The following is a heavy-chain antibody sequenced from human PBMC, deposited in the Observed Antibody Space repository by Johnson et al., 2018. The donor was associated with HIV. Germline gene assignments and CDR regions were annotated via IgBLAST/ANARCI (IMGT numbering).Heavy chain of an antibody. CDR3: AREYSSLSQGAFDI. D-gene: IGHD6-6*01. Sequence: QVQLVESGGGVVQPGRSLRLSCAASGFTVSSYAMHWVRQAPGKGLEWVAVISYDGSNKYYADSVKGRFTISRDNSKNTLYLQMNSLRVEDTAVYYCAREYSSLSQGAFDIWGQGTMVTVSS. CDR1: GFTVSSYA. CDR2: ISYDGSNK. V-gene: IGHV3-30*04. J-gene: IGHJ3*02.